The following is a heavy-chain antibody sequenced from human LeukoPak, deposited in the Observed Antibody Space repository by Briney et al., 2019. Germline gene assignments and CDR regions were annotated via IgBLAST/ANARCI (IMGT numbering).Heavy chain of an antibody. CDR1: GFTVRTNY. D-gene: IGHD2-15*01. V-gene: IGHV3-53*01. J-gene: IGHJ4*02. CDR2: LFGGRST. Sequence: GGSLRLSCAASGFTVRTNYMRWVRQAPGKGREWVSVLFGGRSTYYADSVKGRFTISRDDSKNTLFLQMNSVRAEDTAVYYCARGVDSAYAFDFWGQGNLVTVSS. CDR3: ARGVDSAYAFDF.